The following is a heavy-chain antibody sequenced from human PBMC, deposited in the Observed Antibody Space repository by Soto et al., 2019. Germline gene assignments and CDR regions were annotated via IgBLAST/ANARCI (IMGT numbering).Heavy chain of an antibody. CDR2: IKQDGNEK. CDR3: ATLKSLAGEY. D-gene: IGHD2-15*01. Sequence: EVQLVESGGGLVQPGGSLRLSCAASGFTFSSYWMSWVRQAPGKGLEWVANIKQDGNEKYYVDSVKGRFTISRDNAKNSLYLQMKSLTAEDTAVYYCATLKSLAGEYWGQRTLVIVS. V-gene: IGHV3-7*05. J-gene: IGHJ4*02. CDR1: GFTFSSYW.